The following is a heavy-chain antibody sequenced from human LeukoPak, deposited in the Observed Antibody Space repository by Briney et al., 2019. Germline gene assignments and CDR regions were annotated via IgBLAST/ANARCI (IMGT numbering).Heavy chain of an antibody. CDR3: AKASVVRGYSYGTLDY. J-gene: IGHJ4*02. CDR2: ISGSGGST. CDR1: GFTFSSYA. D-gene: IGHD5-18*01. Sequence: GGSLRLSCAASGFTFSSYAMSWVRLAPGKGLEWVSAISGSGGSTYYADSVKGRFTISRDNSKNTLYLQMNSLRAEDTAVYYCAKASVVRGYSYGTLDYWGQGTLVTVSS. V-gene: IGHV3-23*01.